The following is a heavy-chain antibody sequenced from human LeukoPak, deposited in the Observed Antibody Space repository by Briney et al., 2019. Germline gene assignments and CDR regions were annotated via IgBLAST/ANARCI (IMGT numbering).Heavy chain of an antibody. CDR1: GYSFTSYA. Sequence: ASVKVSCKASGYSFTSYAMHWVRQAPGQRLEWMGWIYAGNGNTQFSQNFQGRVTFTRDTSASTAYKELSSLRSEDTAVYYCARGYCSSTSCQYYLDYWGQGTLVTVSS. CDR3: ARGYCSSTSCQYYLDY. CDR2: IYAGNGNT. V-gene: IGHV1-3*01. J-gene: IGHJ4*02. D-gene: IGHD2-2*01.